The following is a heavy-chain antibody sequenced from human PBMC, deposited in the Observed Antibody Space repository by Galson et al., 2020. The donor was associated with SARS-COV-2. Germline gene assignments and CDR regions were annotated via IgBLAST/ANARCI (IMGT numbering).Heavy chain of an antibody. J-gene: IGHJ6*02. D-gene: IGHD3-10*01. CDR2: IIPIFGTA. CDR3: ANYYGSGSYNYYYYGMDV. CDR1: GGTFSSYA. V-gene: IGHV1-69*13. Sequence: SVKVSCKASGGTFSSYAISWVRQAPGQGLECMGGIIPIFGTANYAQKFQGRVTITADESTSTAYMELSSLRSEDTAVYYCANYYGSGSYNYYYYGMDVWGQGTTVTVSS.